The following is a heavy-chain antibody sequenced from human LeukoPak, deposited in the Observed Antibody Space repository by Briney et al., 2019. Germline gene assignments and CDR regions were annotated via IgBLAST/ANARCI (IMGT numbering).Heavy chain of an antibody. CDR1: GFTFSSYS. CDR2: ISSSSSTK. V-gene: IGHV3-21*06. CDR3: ARLSSSYYYGMDV. D-gene: IGHD2-2*01. J-gene: IGHJ6*02. Sequence: GGSLRLSCAASGFTFSSYSMNWVRQAPGKGLEWVSSISSSSSTKYSVDSVKGRFTISRDNAKNSLYLQMNSLRAEDTAVYHCARLSSSYYYGMDVWGQGTTVTVSS.